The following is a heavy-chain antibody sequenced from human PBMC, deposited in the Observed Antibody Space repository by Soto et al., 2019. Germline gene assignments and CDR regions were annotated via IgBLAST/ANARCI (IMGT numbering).Heavy chain of an antibody. D-gene: IGHD3-10*01. Sequence: QVQLQESGPRLVKPSQTLSLTCTVSGGSISSGGYYWSWIRQHPAKGLEWVGYISYSGNTYYNPSLKSRLTLSVDTSKNQFSLKLSSVTAADTAIYYCARDQHYYGSGTMDVWGQGTTVTVSS. J-gene: IGHJ6*02. CDR2: ISYSGNT. CDR1: GGSISSGGYY. CDR3: ARDQHYYGSGTMDV. V-gene: IGHV4-31*03.